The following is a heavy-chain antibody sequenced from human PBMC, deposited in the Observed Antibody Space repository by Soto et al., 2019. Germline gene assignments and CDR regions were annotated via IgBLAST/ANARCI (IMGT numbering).Heavy chain of an antibody. CDR2: IYYSGST. D-gene: IGHD3-22*01. J-gene: IGHJ5*02. Sequence: TSETLSLTCTVPGGSISSYYWSWIRQPPGKGLEWIGYIYYSGSTNYNPSLKSRVTISVDTSKNQFSLKLSSVTAADTAVYYCARLKEYHYYDSSGYYDWFDPWGQGTLVTVS. V-gene: IGHV4-59*01. CDR1: GGSISSYY. CDR3: ARLKEYHYYDSSGYYDWFDP.